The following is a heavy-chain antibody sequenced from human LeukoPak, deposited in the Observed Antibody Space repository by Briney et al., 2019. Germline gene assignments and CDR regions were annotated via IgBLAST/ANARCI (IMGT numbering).Heavy chain of an antibody. CDR1: GGSISSGDYY. J-gene: IGHJ6*03. D-gene: IGHD5/OR15-5a*01. CDR3: SLRHPSRYYYMDV. CDR2: IYYSGST. V-gene: IGHV4-30-4*08. Sequence: PSETLSLTCTVSGGSISSGDYYWSWIRQPPGKGLEWIGYIYYSGSTYYNPSLKSRVTISVDTSKNQFSLKLSSVTAADTAVYYCSLRHPSRYYYMDVWGKGTTVTVSS.